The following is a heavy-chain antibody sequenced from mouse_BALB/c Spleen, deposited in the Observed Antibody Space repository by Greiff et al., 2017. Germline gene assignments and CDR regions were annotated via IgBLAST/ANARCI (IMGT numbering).Heavy chain of an antibody. CDR2: ISSGGSYI. D-gene: IGHD2-2*01. V-gene: IGHV5-6-4*01. CDR1: GFTFSSYT. Sequence: EVKLVESGGGLVKPGGSLKLSCAASGFTFSSYTMSWVRQTPEKRLEWVATISSGGSYIYYPDSVKGRFTISRDNAKNTLYLQMSSLKSEDTAMYCCTRYGYDGYAMDYWGQGTTLTVSS. CDR3: TRYGYDGYAMDY. J-gene: IGHJ2*01.